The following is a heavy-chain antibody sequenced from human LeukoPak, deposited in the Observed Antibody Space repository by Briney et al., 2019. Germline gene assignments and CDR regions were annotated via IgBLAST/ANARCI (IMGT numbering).Heavy chain of an antibody. D-gene: IGHD4-17*01. V-gene: IGHV3-30*04. Sequence: GGSLRLSCAASGFTFSRYVMHGVRQAPGKGVEWVAVISYDGSNKYYADSVKGRFTISGDNSKNTLYLQMNSLRVEDTANYYCARSNYGDCDYWGQGTLVTVSS. CDR2: ISYDGSNK. J-gene: IGHJ4*02. CDR1: GFTFSRYV. CDR3: ARSNYGDCDY.